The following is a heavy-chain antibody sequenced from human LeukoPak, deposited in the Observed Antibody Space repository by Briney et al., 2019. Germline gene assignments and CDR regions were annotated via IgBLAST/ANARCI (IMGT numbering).Heavy chain of an antibody. V-gene: IGHV3-66*01. CDR2: IYSGGST. CDR1: GFTVSSNY. Sequence: GGSLRLSCAASGFTVSSNYMSWVRQAPGKGLEWVSVIYSGGSTYYADSVKGRFTISRDNSKNTLYLQMNSLRAEDTAVYYCARDPPEGGDGMDVWGQGTTVTVSS. CDR3: ARDPPEGGDGMDV. J-gene: IGHJ6*02. D-gene: IGHD3-10*01.